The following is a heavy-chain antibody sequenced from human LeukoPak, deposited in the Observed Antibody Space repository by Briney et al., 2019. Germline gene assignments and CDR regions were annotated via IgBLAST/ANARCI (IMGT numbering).Heavy chain of an antibody. D-gene: IGHD3-22*01. V-gene: IGHV3-30*18. Sequence: GGSLRLSCAASGFTFSSYGMHWVRQAPGKGLEWVAVISYDGSNKYYADSVKGRFTISRDNSKNTLYLQMNSLRAEDTAVYYCAKDRGGYYYDSSGPFDYWGQGTLVTVSS. CDR1: GFTFSSYG. CDR3: AKDRGGYYYDSSGPFDY. J-gene: IGHJ4*02. CDR2: ISYDGSNK.